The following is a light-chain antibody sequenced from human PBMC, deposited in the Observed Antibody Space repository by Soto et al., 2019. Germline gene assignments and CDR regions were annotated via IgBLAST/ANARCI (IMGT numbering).Light chain of an antibody. CDR1: QSLMHSNGYNY. CDR2: LGS. V-gene: IGKV2-28*01. Sequence: DTVMTHSPLSLPVTPGEPASISCRSSQSLMHSNGYNYLDWYLQKPGQSPQLLIYLGSNRASGVPDRFSGSGSGTDFTLKISRVEAEDVGVYYCMQALQTPWTFGQGTKVDIK. J-gene: IGKJ1*01. CDR3: MQALQTPWT.